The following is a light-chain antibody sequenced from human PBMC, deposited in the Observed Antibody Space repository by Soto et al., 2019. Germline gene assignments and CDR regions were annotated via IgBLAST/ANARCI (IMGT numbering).Light chain of an antibody. CDR3: AEGDDNLSVVV. CDR2: RNN. J-gene: IGLJ2*01. Sequence: QSVLTQPPSASGTPGQRVTISCSGSSSNIGSNYVFSYQHLPGTTPNLLIYRNNQRPSGVPGRFSGSKSGTSAALVIRLLRSEDATYYYCAEGDDNLSVVVFGGGTKLTVL. CDR1: SSNIGSNY. V-gene: IGLV1-47*01.